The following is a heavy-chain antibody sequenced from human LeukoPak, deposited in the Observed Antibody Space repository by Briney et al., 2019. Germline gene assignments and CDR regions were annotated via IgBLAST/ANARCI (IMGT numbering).Heavy chain of an antibody. V-gene: IGHV4-39*07. CDR1: GGSISSSSYY. CDR3: ARADCSSTSCYWGWFDP. D-gene: IGHD2-2*01. Sequence: SETLSLTCTVSGGSISSSSYYWGWIRQPPGKGLEWIGSNYYSGSTYYNPSLKSRVTISVDRSKNQFSLKLSSVTAADTAVYYCARADCSSTSCYWGWFDPWGQGTLVTVSS. CDR2: NYYSGST. J-gene: IGHJ5*02.